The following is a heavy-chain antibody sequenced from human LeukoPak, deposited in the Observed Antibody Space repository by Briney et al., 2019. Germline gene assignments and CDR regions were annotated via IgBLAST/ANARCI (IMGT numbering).Heavy chain of an antibody. Sequence: GGSLRLSCAASGFTFSSYGMHWVRQAPGKGLEWVAVISFDGSYKYYADSVKGRFTISRDNSKNTLYLQMNSLRADDTAIYYCAKTTGETYKGYFDYWGQGTLVTVSS. D-gene: IGHD3-16*01. V-gene: IGHV3-30*18. J-gene: IGHJ4*02. CDR2: ISFDGSYK. CDR3: AKTTGETYKGYFDY. CDR1: GFTFSSYG.